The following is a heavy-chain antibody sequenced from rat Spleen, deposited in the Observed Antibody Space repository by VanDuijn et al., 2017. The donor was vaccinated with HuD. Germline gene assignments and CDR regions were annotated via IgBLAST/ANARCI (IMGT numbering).Heavy chain of an antibody. J-gene: IGHJ4*01. V-gene: IGHV5-29*01. CDR3: ARLSDYYDGSYVMDA. D-gene: IGHD1-12*02. Sequence: EVQLVESGGGLVQPGRSLKVSCEASGFTFSNYGMAWVRQAPTKGLEWVATINYDATSTHYRDSVKGRFTISRENAKNTLYLQMTSLRSEDTALYYCARLSDYYDGSYVMDAWGQGASVTVSS. CDR2: INYDATST. CDR1: GFTFSNYG.